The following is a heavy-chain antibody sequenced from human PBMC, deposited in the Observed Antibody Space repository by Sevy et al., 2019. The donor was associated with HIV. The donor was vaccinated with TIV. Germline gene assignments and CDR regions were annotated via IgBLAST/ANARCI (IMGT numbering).Heavy chain of an antibody. J-gene: IGHJ3*02. Sequence: GGSLRLSCAASGFTFSSYAMSWVRQAPGKGLEWVSAISGSGGSTYYEDSVKGGFTISRDNSKNTLYLQMNSLRAEDTAVYYCAKTYSSGGLWFGPRGRSDAFDIWGQGTMVTVSS. CDR1: GFTFSSYA. CDR2: ISGSGGST. V-gene: IGHV3-23*01. CDR3: AKTYSSGGLWFGPRGRSDAFDI. D-gene: IGHD3-10*01.